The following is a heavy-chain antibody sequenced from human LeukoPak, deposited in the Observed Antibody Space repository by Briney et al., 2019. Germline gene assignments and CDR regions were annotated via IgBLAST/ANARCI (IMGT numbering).Heavy chain of an antibody. CDR3: ARDIRVDYGHYCYGMDV. J-gene: IGHJ6*02. CDR1: GGTFSSYT. Sequence: SVKVSCKASGGTFSSYTISWVRQAPGQGLEWMGRIIPMVGVANYAQKFQGRVTIIADKSTSTAYMELSSVRSEDTAVYYCARDIRVDYGHYCYGMDVWGQGTTVTVSS. D-gene: IGHD4-17*01. CDR2: IIPMVGVA. V-gene: IGHV1-69*04.